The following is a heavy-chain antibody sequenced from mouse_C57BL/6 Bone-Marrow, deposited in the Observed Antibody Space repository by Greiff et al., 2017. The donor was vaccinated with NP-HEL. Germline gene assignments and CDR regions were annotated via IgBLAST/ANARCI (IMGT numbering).Heavy chain of an antibody. CDR2: FFPRVGST. CDR1: GYTFTSSD. V-gene: IGHV1-85*01. D-gene: IGHD2-5*01. Sequence: QVQLQQPGPELVTPGASVKLSCKASGYTFTSSDINWVKQRPGQGLAWIGWFFPRVGSTKYNEKFKGKATLTVDTFSSPAYMELHSLTSEDSAFYFGARERARPYDSNYGEMDYWGQGASVTVSS. J-gene: IGHJ4*01. CDR3: ARERARPYDSNYGEMDY.